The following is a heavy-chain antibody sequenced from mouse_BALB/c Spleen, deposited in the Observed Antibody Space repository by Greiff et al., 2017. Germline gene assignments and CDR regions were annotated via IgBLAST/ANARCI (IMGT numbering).Heavy chain of an antibody. D-gene: IGHD1-1*01. J-gene: IGHJ3*01. CDR2: IDTSVSYT. Sequence: QVQLQQPGPDLVMPGPSVSMSCKASGYSFTDYWMHWVKQRPGQGLEWIGAIDTSVSYTSYNQQFKGKATLTVDESSNTAYMQLSSLTSEDSAVYFCARSRGYDYGPGAYWGQGTLVTVSA. V-gene: IGHV1-69*01. CDR1: GYSFTDYW. CDR3: ARSRGYDYGPGAY.